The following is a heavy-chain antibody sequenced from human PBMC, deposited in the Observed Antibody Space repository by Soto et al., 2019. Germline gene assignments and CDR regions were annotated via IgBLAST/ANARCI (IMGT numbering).Heavy chain of an antibody. CDR1: GYSFTSYW. Sequence: GESLKISCKGSGYSFTSYWISWVRQMPGKGLEWMGRIDPSDSYTNYRPSFQGHVTISADKSISTAYLQWGSLKASDTAMYYCARQLNDLSALYYYYGMDVWGQGTTVTVSS. CDR3: ARQLNDLSALYYYYGMDV. J-gene: IGHJ6*02. V-gene: IGHV5-10-1*01. CDR2: IDPSDSYT. D-gene: IGHD1-1*01.